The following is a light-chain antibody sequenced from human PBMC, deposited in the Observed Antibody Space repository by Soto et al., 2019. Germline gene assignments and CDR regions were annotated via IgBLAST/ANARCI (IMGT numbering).Light chain of an antibody. J-gene: IGKJ2*01. CDR3: QQYGSSPYT. CDR2: GAS. Sequence: EIVLSQSPGTLSLSPGERATLSCRASQSVSSSYLAWYQQKPGQAPRLLIYGASSRATGIPDRFSGSGSGTDFTLTISRLEPEDFAVYNCQQYGSSPYTFGQGTKVDI. V-gene: IGKV3-20*01. CDR1: QSVSSSY.